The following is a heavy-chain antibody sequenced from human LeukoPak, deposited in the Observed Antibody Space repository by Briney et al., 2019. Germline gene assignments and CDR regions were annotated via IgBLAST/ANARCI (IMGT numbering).Heavy chain of an antibody. D-gene: IGHD4-11*01. CDR1: GFTFSSYD. V-gene: IGHV3-13*04. CDR2: IGTSGDT. CDR3: ARDRDNSYMDV. Sequence: GGSLRLSCAASGFTFSSYDMHWVRQSTGKGLEWVSRIGTSGDTYYPGSVKGRFTISRENAKNSLYLQMNSLRAGDMAVYYCARDRDNSYMDVWGKGITVSVS. J-gene: IGHJ6*03.